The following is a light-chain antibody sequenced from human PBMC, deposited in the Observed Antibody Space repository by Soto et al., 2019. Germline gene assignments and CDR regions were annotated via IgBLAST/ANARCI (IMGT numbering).Light chain of an antibody. CDR3: SSYTSSSTRV. CDR2: EVS. Sequence: QSALTQAASVSGSPGQSITISCSGTSSDVGGYNYVSWYQQHPGKAPKLMIYEVSNRPSGVSNRFSGSKSGNTASLTISGLQAEDEADCYCSSYTSSSTRVFGTGTKVTVL. CDR1: SSDVGGYNY. J-gene: IGLJ1*01. V-gene: IGLV2-14*01.